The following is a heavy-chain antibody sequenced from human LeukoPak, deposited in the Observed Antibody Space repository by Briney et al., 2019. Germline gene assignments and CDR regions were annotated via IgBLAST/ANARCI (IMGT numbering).Heavy chain of an antibody. CDR2: IWYDGSDK. D-gene: IGHD2-21*02. Sequence: PGGSLRLSCAASGFTFSTYNMHWVRQAPGKGLEWVAVIWYDGSDKYYADSVKGRFTISRDNSKNTLWLQMNSLRAEDTAVYYCAKDSGGGYCYLDYWGKGTLVTVSS. CDR1: GFTFSTYN. J-gene: IGHJ4*02. V-gene: IGHV3-33*06. CDR3: AKDSGGGYCYLDY.